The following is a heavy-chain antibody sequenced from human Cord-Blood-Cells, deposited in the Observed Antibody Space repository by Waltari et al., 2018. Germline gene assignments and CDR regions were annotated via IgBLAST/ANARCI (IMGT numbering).Heavy chain of an antibody. CDR1: GYTFTAYY. CDR2: INPNSGGT. V-gene: IGHV1-2*02. Sequence: QVQLVQSGAEVKKPGASEKVSCKPSGYTFTAYYMPWVRPAPGQGLEWMGWINPNSGGTNYAQKFQGRVTMTRDTSISTAYMELSRLRSDDTAVYYCARDLSSSSWYWFDPWGQGTLVTVSS. CDR3: ARDLSSSSWYWFDP. J-gene: IGHJ5*02. D-gene: IGHD6-13*01.